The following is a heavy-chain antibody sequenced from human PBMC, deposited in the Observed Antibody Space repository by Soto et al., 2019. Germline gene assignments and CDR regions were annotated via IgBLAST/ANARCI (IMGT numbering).Heavy chain of an antibody. CDR2: ISSNSNYI. V-gene: IGHV3-21*01. CDR1: GFTFSYYS. Sequence: EVQLVESGGGLVKPGGSLRLSCVDSGFTFSYYSMNWVRQAPGKGLEWVSAISSNSNYIYYTDSVKGRFTISRDNDKDSLYLQMNSLSAEDMAVYYCARGEREITTHFDFWGQGTLVTVSS. D-gene: IGHD3-22*01. CDR3: ARGEREITTHFDF. J-gene: IGHJ4*02.